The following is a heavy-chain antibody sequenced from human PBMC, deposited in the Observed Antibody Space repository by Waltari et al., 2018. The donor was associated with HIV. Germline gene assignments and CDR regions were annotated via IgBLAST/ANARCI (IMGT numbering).Heavy chain of an antibody. CDR1: GLTFSTYA. V-gene: IGHV3-30-3*01. CDR2: ISLDGDNK. D-gene: IGHD2-2*01. Sequence: HVQQVASGGGVVKPGGSLKLSCAPSGLTFSTYALLWVRPAPGQAPGKGLEWVDLISLDGDNKKYADSVRGRFTVSRDNSNNTLYLQRNSLRPGDTALYYCAREGDCFSNRCSGGLMSYWGQGTLVSVSS. CDR3: AREGDCFSNRCSGGLMSY. J-gene: IGHJ4*02.